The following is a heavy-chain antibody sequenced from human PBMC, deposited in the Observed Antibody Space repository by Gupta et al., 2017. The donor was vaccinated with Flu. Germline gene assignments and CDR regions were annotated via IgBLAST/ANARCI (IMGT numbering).Heavy chain of an antibody. CDR2: MNPNSGKK. CDR1: GYSFTSYD. J-gene: IGHJ4*01. V-gene: IGHV1-8*01. Sequence: QVQLVQSGAEVKKPGASVKVSCKASGYSFTSYDINWVRQATGQGLEWMGWMNPNSGKKGYEQKGQGRVTMTRNTSISTAYMELSRMRSEETAVYYCARGPCGSGEDYFDYGGHGTLVTVCS. D-gene: IGHD1-26*01. CDR3: ARGPCGSGEDYFDY.